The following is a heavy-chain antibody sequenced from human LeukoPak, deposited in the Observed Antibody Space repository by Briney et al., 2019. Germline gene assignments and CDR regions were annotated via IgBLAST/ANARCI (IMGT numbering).Heavy chain of an antibody. CDR1: GFTFSSYG. D-gene: IGHD5-24*01. CDR2: IRYDGSNK. CDR3: AKDVGWLQSGAFDY. V-gene: IGHV3-30*02. Sequence: GGSLRLSCAASGFTFSSYGMHLVRQAPGKGLEWVAFIRYDGSNKYYADSVKGRFTISRDNSKNTLYLQMNSLRAEDTAVYYCAKDVGWLQSGAFDYWGQGTLVTVSS. J-gene: IGHJ4*02.